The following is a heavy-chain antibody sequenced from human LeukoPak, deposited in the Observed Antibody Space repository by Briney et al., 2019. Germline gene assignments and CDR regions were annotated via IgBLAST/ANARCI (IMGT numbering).Heavy chain of an antibody. J-gene: IGHJ4*02. V-gene: IGHV4-59*01. CDR1: GSSTSFYY. CDR2: IWYSGST. D-gene: IGHD3-10*01. CDR3: ARGVMRGYYGSGSYFGY. Sequence: SETLSLTCTVSGSSTSFYYWSWIRQPPGKELEWIGYIWYSGSTEYNPSLKSRVSLSVDTSNNQVSLRLSSVTAADTAVYYCARGVMRGYYGSGSYFGYWGQGTMVTVSS.